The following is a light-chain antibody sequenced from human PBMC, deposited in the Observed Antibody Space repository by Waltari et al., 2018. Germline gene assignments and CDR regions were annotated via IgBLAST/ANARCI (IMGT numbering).Light chain of an antibody. CDR2: LNSDGSH. CDR1: SGHSSYA. Sequence: QLVLTQSPSASAPLGASVKLTCPLSSGHSSYAIAWHQQQPGQGPRYLMKLNSDGSHSQGDGITDRFSGSSSGAERYLTISSLQSEDEADYDCQTWGTGSRVWVFGGGTKLTVL. J-gene: IGLJ3*02. V-gene: IGLV4-69*01. CDR3: QTWGTGSRVWV.